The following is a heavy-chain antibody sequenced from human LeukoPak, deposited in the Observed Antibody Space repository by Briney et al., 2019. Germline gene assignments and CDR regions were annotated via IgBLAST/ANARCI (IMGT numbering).Heavy chain of an antibody. CDR2: IYRGGST. Sequence: SGGSQRLSCAASGFNFSNNYMSWVRQAPGKGLEWVSVIYRGGSTYYADSVKGRFTMSRDNSKNTVYLQMDSLRAEDTAVYYCARDRGAAAGNWGQGTLVTVSS. CDR1: GFNFSNNY. CDR3: ARDRGAAAGN. J-gene: IGHJ4*02. V-gene: IGHV3-53*01. D-gene: IGHD6-13*01.